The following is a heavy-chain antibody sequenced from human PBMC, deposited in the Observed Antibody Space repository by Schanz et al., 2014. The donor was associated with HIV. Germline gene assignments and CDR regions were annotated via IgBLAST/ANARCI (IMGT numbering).Heavy chain of an antibody. D-gene: IGHD3-22*01. CDR1: RFTFSNYG. Sequence: QVQLVESGGGVVQPGRSLRLSCAASRFTFSNYGMHWVRQAPGKGLEWVAVISYDGSNKYYADSVKGRFTISRDNAKNTLDLQMDSLRAEDTAVYYCARDVSHDSSGHYSDYYYGMDVWGQGTTVTVSS. CDR2: ISYDGSNK. J-gene: IGHJ6*02. V-gene: IGHV3-30*03. CDR3: ARDVSHDSSGHYSDYYYGMDV.